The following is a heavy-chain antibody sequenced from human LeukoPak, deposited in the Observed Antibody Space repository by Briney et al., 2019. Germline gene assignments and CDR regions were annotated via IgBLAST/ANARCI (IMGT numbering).Heavy chain of an antibody. CDR1: GGSFSGYY. CDR2: INHSGST. V-gene: IGHV4-34*01. Sequence: PSETLSLTCAVYGGSFSGYYWSWIRQPPGKGLEWIGEINHSGSTNYNPSLKSRVTISVDTSKNQFSLKLSSVTAADTAVYYCATSRGYCSDGSCPYNRNFDYWGQGTLVTVSS. D-gene: IGHD2-15*01. J-gene: IGHJ4*02. CDR3: ATSRGYCSDGSCPYNRNFDY.